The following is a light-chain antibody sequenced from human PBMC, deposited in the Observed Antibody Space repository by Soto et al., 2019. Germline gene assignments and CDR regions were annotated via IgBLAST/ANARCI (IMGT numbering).Light chain of an antibody. V-gene: IGKV3-15*01. CDR2: GAS. CDR1: QSVSSSY. Sequence: VWTPYTGTLSLSHGERATLSCRASQSVSSSYLAWYQQRPGQAPRLLIYGASTRATGIPARFSGSGSGTQFTLTISSLQSEDFAVYYCQQYNNWPPAWTFGQVTKV. CDR3: QQYNNWPPAWT. J-gene: IGKJ1*01.